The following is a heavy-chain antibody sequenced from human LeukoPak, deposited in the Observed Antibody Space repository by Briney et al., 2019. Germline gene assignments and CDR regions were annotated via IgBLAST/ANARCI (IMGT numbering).Heavy chain of an antibody. CDR1: GYTFTGYY. J-gene: IGHJ4*02. D-gene: IGHD3-10*01. CDR2: INPNSGGT. Sequence: ASVKVSCKASGYTFTGYYMHWVRQAPGQGLEWMGWINPNSGGTNYAQKLQGRVTMTTDTSTSTAYMELRSLRSDDTAVYYCAREVSVRGVKRASDYWGQGTLVTVSS. CDR3: AREVSVRGVKRASDY. V-gene: IGHV1-2*02.